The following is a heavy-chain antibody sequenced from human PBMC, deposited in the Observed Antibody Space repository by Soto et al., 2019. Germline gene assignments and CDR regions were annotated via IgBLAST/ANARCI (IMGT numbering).Heavy chain of an antibody. CDR1: GFSFNDHY. J-gene: IGHJ4*02. CDR2: TRNKANSYST. CDR3: ARDYDYVWGSYRSPDY. Sequence: GGSLRLSCAASGFSFNDHYMDWVRQAPGKGLEWVGRTRNKANSYSTDYAASVKGRFTISRDDSKDSLYLQMNSLRAEDTAVYYCARDYDYVWGSYRSPDYWGQGTLVTVSS. D-gene: IGHD3-16*02. V-gene: IGHV3-72*01.